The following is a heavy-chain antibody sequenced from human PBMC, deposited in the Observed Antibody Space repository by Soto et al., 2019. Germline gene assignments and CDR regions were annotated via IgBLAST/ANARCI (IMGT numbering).Heavy chain of an antibody. CDR3: AIDSRQWLVEDQIWDAFDY. CDR2: IKQDGSEK. CDR1: GFTFSSYW. V-gene: IGHV3-7*01. D-gene: IGHD6-19*01. J-gene: IGHJ4*02. Sequence: GGSLRLSCAASGFTFSSYWMSWVRQAPGKGLEWVANIKQDGSEKYYVDSVKGRFTISRDNAKNSLYLQMNSLRAEDTAVYYCAIDSRQWLVEDQIWDAFDYWGQGTLVTVSS.